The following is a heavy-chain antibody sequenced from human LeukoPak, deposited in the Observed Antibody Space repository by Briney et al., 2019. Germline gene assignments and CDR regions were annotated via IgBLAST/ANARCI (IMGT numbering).Heavy chain of an antibody. CDR1: GGSFSGYY. V-gene: IGHV4-34*01. CDR2: INHSGST. CDR3: ARGQVIILGFDY. J-gene: IGHJ4*02. D-gene: IGHD3-3*01. Sequence: SETLSLTCAVYGGSFSGYYWSWIRQPPGKGLEWIGEINHSGSTNYNPSLKSRVTISVDTSKNQFSLKLSSVTAADTAVYYCARGQVIILGFDYWGQGTLVTVSS.